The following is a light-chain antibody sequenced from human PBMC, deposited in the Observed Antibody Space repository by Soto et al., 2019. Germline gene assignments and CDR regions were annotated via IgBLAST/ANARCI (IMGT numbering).Light chain of an antibody. CDR3: QKYGSSPSFT. J-gene: IGKJ3*01. CDR2: GAS. V-gene: IGKV3-20*01. CDR1: QSVSSSY. Sequence: EIVLTQSPGTLSLSPGERATLSCRASQSVSSSYLAWYQQKPGQAPRLLIYGASGRATGIPDRFSGSGSGTDFPLTISRLEPEDFAVYYCQKYGSSPSFTFGPWSKVDIK.